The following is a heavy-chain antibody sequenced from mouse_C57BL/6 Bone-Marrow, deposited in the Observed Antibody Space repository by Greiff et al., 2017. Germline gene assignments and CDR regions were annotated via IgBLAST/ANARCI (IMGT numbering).Heavy chain of an antibody. V-gene: IGHV5-4*01. D-gene: IGHD2-3*01. J-gene: IGHJ2*01. Sequence: EVQVVESGAGLVKPGGSLKLSCAASGFTFSSYSMSWVRQTPGKRLEWVATISDGGSYTYYPDNVKGRFTLSRDNAKNTLYLQMSPLKSEDTALYDCASDRIPHDGYYDFWGQGTTLTVSS. CDR2: ISDGGSYT. CDR3: ASDRIPHDGYYDF. CDR1: GFTFSSYS.